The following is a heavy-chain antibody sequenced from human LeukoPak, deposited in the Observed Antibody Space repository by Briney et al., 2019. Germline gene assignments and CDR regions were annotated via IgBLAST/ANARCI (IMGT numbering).Heavy chain of an antibody. V-gene: IGHV3-66*03. Sequence: GGSLRLSCAVSGFIVSDYYMSWVRQAPGKGLEWVGLIRDSGEAFYSDFARGRFAISRDESENTLYLQMNSLRVEDTAVYFCARDRAANQDWVEFDPWGQGTPVIVSS. CDR3: ARDRAANQDWVEFDP. CDR1: GFIVSDYY. CDR2: IRDSGEA. J-gene: IGHJ5*02. D-gene: IGHD3/OR15-3a*01.